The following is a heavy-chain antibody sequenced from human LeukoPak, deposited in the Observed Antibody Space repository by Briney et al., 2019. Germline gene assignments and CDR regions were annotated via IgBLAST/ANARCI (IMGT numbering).Heavy chain of an antibody. J-gene: IGHJ3*02. D-gene: IGHD3-22*01. Sequence: GGSLRLSCAASGSTFSSYGMHWVRQAPGKGLEWVAFIRYDGSNKYYADSVKGRFTISRDNSKNTLYLQTNSLRAEDTAVYYCAKRYDRAPHDAFDIWGQGTMVTVSS. CDR2: IRYDGSNK. CDR3: AKRYDRAPHDAFDI. CDR1: GSTFSSYG. V-gene: IGHV3-30*02.